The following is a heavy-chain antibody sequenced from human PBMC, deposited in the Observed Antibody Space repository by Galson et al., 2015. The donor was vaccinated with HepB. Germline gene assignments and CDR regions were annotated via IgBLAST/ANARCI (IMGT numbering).Heavy chain of an antibody. V-gene: IGHV4-34*01. D-gene: IGHD3-3*01. CDR1: GGSFSGYY. Sequence: SETLSLTCAVYGGSFSGYYWSWIRQPPGKGLEWIGEINHSGSTNYNPSLKSRVTISVDTSKNQFSLKLSSVTAADTAVYYCARASRFLEGFRWWGSDYRTDYWGQGTLVTVSS. J-gene: IGHJ4*02. CDR3: ARASRFLEGFRWWGSDYRTDY. CDR2: INHSGST.